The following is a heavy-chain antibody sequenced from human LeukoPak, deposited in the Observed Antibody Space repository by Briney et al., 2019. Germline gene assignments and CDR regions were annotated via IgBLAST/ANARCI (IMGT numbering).Heavy chain of an antibody. CDR1: GYTFTSYG. CDR3: ARARYWWELLAPIDY. D-gene: IGHD1-26*01. J-gene: IGHJ4*02. CDR2: ISAYNGNT. Sequence: GASVKVSCKASGYTFTSYGISWVRQAPGQGLEWMGWISAYNGNTNYAQKLQGRVTMTTDTSTSTAYMELRSLRSDDTAVYYCARARYWWELLAPIDYWGQGTLVTVSS. V-gene: IGHV1-18*01.